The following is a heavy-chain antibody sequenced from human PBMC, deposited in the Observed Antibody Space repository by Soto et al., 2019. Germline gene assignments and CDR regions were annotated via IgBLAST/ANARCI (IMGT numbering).Heavy chain of an antibody. CDR2: IGTAGDP. CDR1: GFTFSSYD. V-gene: IGHV3-13*05. CDR3: ARGTGYSGYDWNYFDY. Sequence: GGSLRLSCAASGFTFSSYDMHWVRQATGKGLEWVSAIGTAGDPYYPGSVKGRSTISRENAKNSLYLQMNSLRAGDTAVYYCARGTGYSGYDWNYFDYWGQGTLVTVSS. J-gene: IGHJ4*02. D-gene: IGHD5-12*01.